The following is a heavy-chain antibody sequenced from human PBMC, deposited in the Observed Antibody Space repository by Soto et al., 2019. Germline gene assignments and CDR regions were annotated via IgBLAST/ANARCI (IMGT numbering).Heavy chain of an antibody. CDR3: ARPKTIGAAAGKGWFDP. D-gene: IGHD6-13*01. J-gene: IGHJ5*02. CDR1: GGSISSGGYS. V-gene: IGHV4-30-2*03. CDR2: IYYSGST. Sequence: SETLSLTCAVSGGSISSGGYSWSWIRQPPGKGLEWIGYIYYSGSTYYNPSLKGRLIISEDTSKNQFSLKLTSVTAADTAMYYCARPKTIGAAAGKGWFDPWGQGTLVTVSS.